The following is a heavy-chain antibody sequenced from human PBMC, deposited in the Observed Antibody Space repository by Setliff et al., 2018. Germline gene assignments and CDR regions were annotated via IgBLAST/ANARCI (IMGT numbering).Heavy chain of an antibody. Sequence: SETLSLTCNVSGGSISSGTYYWSWIRQPAGKGLEWIGRLHTSGSIDYNPSLKSRVTISVDTSKNQFSLRLRSVTAADTAVYFCARDNTMVGATDYWGLGTLVTVSS. CDR1: GGSISSGTYY. V-gene: IGHV4-61*02. CDR3: ARDNTMVGATDY. D-gene: IGHD1-26*01. J-gene: IGHJ4*02. CDR2: LHTSGSI.